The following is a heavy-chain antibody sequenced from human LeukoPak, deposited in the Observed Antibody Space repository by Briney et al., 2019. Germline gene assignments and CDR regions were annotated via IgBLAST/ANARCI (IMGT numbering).Heavy chain of an antibody. Sequence: ASVKVSCKASGYTFTSYGISWVRQAPGQGLEWMGWISAYNGNTNYAQKLQGRVTMTTDTSTSTAYMELRSLRSDDTAVYYCARDKRSDVGQQLVTFDYWGQGTLVTVSS. D-gene: IGHD6-13*01. CDR3: ARDKRSDVGQQLVTFDY. J-gene: IGHJ4*02. CDR1: GYTFTSYG. CDR2: ISAYNGNT. V-gene: IGHV1-18*01.